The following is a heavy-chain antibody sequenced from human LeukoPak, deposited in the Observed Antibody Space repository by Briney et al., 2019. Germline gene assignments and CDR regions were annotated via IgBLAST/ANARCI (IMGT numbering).Heavy chain of an antibody. CDR1: GFTFSGYG. CDR2: IWHHGNKE. V-gene: IGHV3-33*03. J-gene: IGHJ6*03. D-gene: IGHD3-10*01. Sequence: GGSLRLSCAASGFTFSGYGMHWVRQAPGKGLEWLSVIWHHGNKELYEDSVKGRFTISRDNSKNTLYLQMNSLRAEDTAVYYCAKSPHGSGSYYNGYYYYMDVWGKGTTVTVSS. CDR3: AKSPHGSGSYYNGYYYYMDV.